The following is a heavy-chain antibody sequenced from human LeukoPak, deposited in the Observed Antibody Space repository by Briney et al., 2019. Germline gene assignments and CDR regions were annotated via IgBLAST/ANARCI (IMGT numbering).Heavy chain of an antibody. CDR2: ISSSSSYI. J-gene: IGHJ5*02. V-gene: IGHV3-21*01. Sequence: GGSLRLSCAASGFTFSSYSMNWVRQAPGKGLEWVSSISSSSSYIYYADSVKGRFTISRDNAKNSLYLQMNSLRAEDTAVYYCARSGYSSSWSFNWFDTWGQGTLVTVSS. CDR3: ARSGYSSSWSFNWFDT. CDR1: GFTFSSYS. D-gene: IGHD6-13*01.